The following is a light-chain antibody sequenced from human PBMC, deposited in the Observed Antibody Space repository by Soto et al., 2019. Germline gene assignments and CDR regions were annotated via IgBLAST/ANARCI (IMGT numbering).Light chain of an antibody. Sequence: QSVLTQPASVSGSPGQSITIPCTGTSSDVGNYNFVSWYQHHPGKAPKLMIYEVSHRPSGISNRFSGSKSGNTASLTISGLQAEDEANYYCSSHTPSTNVAFGGGTKLTVL. CDR3: SSHTPSTNVA. J-gene: IGLJ2*01. V-gene: IGLV2-14*01. CDR1: SSDVGNYNF. CDR2: EVS.